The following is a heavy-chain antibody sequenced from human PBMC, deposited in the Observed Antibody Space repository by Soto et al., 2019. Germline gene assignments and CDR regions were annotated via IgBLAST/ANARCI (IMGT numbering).Heavy chain of an antibody. J-gene: IGHJ4*01. D-gene: IGHD3-22*01. Sequence: SETLSLTCTVSGGSISSGGYYWSWIRQHPGKGLEWIGYIYYGGSTYYNPSLKSRATISGDTSKNQFSLKLSSVTAADTAVYYCARGGYYYENSGQNAYDYWGQGIMVTVYS. CDR3: ARGGYYYENSGQNAYDY. CDR1: GGSISSGGYY. V-gene: IGHV4-31*03. CDR2: IYYGGST.